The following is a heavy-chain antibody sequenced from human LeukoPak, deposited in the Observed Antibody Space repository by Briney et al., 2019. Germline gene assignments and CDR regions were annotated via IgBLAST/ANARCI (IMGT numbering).Heavy chain of an antibody. CDR1: GFTFSSSW. D-gene: IGHD6-13*01. Sequence: GGSLRLSCAASGFTFSSSWMSWVRQAPGKGLEWVANIKQDGSEKYYVDSVKGRFTISRDSAKNSLYLQMNSLRAEDTAVYYCAKCGIAAAGTWDGWFDPWGQGTLVAVSS. V-gene: IGHV3-7*01. CDR3: AKCGIAAAGTWDGWFDP. CDR2: IKQDGSEK. J-gene: IGHJ5*02.